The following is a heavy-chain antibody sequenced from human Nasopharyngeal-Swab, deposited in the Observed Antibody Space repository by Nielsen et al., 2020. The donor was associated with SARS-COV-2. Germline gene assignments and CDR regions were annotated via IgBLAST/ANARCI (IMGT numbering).Heavy chain of an antibody. V-gene: IGHV3-23*01. CDR1: GFTFSSYA. CDR3: AKFAAPRYYYGSGSYYDN. CDR2: ISGSGGST. D-gene: IGHD3-10*01. Sequence: GESLKISCAASGFTFSSYAMSWVRQAPGKGLEWVSAISGSGGSTYYADSVKGRFTISRDNSKNTLYLQMNSLRAEDTAVYYCAKFAAPRYYYGSGSYYDNWGQGTLVTVS. J-gene: IGHJ4*02.